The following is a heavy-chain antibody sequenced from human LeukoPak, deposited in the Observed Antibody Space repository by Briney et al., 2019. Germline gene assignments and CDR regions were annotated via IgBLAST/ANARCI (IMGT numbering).Heavy chain of an antibody. Sequence: PGGSLRLSCAASGFTVDDYAMHWVRQTPGKGLEWVSLISGDGGTTYYADSVKGRFTISRDNSKNSLYLQMNSLRTEDTALYYCASLAYDTSGYYVNWFDPWGQGTLVTVSS. J-gene: IGHJ5*02. D-gene: IGHD3-22*01. CDR2: ISGDGGTT. CDR1: GFTVDDYA. V-gene: IGHV3-43*02. CDR3: ASLAYDTSGYYVNWFDP.